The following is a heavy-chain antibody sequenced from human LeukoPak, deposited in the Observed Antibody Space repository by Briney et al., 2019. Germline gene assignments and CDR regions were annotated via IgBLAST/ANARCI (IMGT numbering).Heavy chain of an antibody. CDR3: AKDGDYYDMSSSFDY. CDR1: GFTFSSYA. V-gene: IGHV3-30*04. J-gene: IGHJ4*02. CDR2: ISYDGSNK. D-gene: IGHD3-22*01. Sequence: PGGSLRLSCAASGFTFSSYAMHWVRQAPGKGLEWVALISYDGSNKYYADSVKGRFTISRDNSKNTLYLQMNSLRAEDTAVYYCAKDGDYYDMSSSFDYWGQGTLVTVSS.